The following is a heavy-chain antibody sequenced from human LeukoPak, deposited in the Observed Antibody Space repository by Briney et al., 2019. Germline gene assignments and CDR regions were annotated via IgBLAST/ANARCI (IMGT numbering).Heavy chain of an antibody. CDR2: ISSSSSYI. D-gene: IGHD3-22*01. CDR3: ARAAYYDSSGSRPFDY. J-gene: IGHJ4*02. V-gene: IGHV3-21*01. Sequence: GGSLRLSCAASGFTFSSYSMNWVRQAPGKGLEWVSSISSSSSYIYYADSVKGRFTISRDNAKNSLYLQMNSLRAEDTAVYYCARAAYYDSSGSRPFDYWGQGTLVTVSS. CDR1: GFTFSSYS.